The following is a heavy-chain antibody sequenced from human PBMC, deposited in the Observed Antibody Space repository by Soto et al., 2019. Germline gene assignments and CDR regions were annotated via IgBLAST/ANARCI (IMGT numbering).Heavy chain of an antibody. CDR2: ISYDGSNK. CDR1: GFTFSNYG. CDR3: AKGDWFDP. V-gene: IGHV3-30*18. J-gene: IGHJ5*02. Sequence: QVQLVESGGGVVQPGRSLRLSCAASGFTFSNYGMHWVRQAPGKGLEWVAVISYDGSNKYYADSVKGRFSISRDNSKNTLYLQMDSLRAADTAVYSCAKGDWFDPWGQGTLVTVAS.